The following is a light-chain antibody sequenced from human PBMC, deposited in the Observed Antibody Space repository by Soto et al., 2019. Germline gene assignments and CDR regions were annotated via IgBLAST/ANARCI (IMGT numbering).Light chain of an antibody. V-gene: IGKV3-20*01. CDR1: QSVSSSS. CDR2: GAS. J-gene: IGKJ1*01. Sequence: EIVLTQSPGTLSLSPGERATLSCRASQSVSSSSLAWYQQTPGQAPRLLIYGASSRATGIPDRFSGSGSGTDFTLTISRLEPEDFAVYLCQHYDSSPMWTFGQGTKVDIK. CDR3: QHYDSSPMWT.